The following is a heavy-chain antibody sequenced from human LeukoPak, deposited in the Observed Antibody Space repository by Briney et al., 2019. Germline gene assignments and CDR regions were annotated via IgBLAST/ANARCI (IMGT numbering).Heavy chain of an antibody. CDR3: ARDDGDV. V-gene: IGHV3-7*01. J-gene: IGHJ6*04. CDR2: INEDGSGK. CDR1: GFTFSNDW. Sequence: GGSLRLSCVSSGFTFSNDWMKWVRQAPGKGLEWVASINEDGSGKFSVGSVKDRITISRANTRNSLDLQINSLTVEDTAIYYCARDDGDVWGTGTTVTVSS.